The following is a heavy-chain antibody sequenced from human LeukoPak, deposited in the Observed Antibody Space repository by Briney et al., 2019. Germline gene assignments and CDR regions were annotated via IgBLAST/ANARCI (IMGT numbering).Heavy chain of an antibody. CDR1: GDSVSSNSVA. CDR2: TYYRSKWYN. CDR3: AIDRGSLRYYFDF. V-gene: IGHV6-1*01. Sequence: SQTLSLTFAISGDSVSSNSVAWNWIRQSPSRGLEWLGSTYYRSKWYNDYALSVKSRITINPDTSKNQFSLQLNSVTPEDTAVYYCAIDRGSLRYYFDFWGQGTLVTVSS. D-gene: IGHD1-26*01. J-gene: IGHJ4*02.